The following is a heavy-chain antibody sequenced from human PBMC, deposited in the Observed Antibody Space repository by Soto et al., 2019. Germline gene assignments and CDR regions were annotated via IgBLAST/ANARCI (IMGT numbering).Heavy chain of an antibody. Sequence: SETLSLTCTVSGGSIRNVYWSWIRQAPGKGLEWIGFIFHSGNAKYNPSLKSRVTISVDTSKNQFSLSLDSVTAADTAVYFCARAHTPTLPFDSWGQGTLVTVSS. CDR3: ARAHTPTLPFDS. V-gene: IGHV4-59*01. CDR1: GGSIRNVY. CDR2: IFHSGNA. D-gene: IGHD2-15*01. J-gene: IGHJ4*01.